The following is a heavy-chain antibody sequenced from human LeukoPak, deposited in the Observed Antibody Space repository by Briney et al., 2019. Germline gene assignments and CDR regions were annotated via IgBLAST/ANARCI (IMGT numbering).Heavy chain of an antibody. J-gene: IGHJ5*02. V-gene: IGHV3-7*01. CDR1: GFTFSSYW. D-gene: IGHD3-10*01. Sequence: PGGSLRLSCAASGFTFSSYWMSWVRQAPGKGLEWVANIKQDGSEKYYVDSVKGRFTISRDNAKNSLYLQMNSLRAEDTAVYYCAREDLLWFGELWFDPWGQGTLVTVSS. CDR3: AREDLLWFGELWFDP. CDR2: IKQDGSEK.